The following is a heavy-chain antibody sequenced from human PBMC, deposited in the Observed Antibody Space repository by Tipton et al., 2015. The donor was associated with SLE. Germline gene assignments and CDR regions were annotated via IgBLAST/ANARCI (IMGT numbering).Heavy chain of an antibody. CDR1: GGSISSTIW. D-gene: IGHD2-8*01. J-gene: IGHJ2*01. Sequence: TLSLTCAVSGGSISSTIWWNWVRQPPGKGLEWIGEIYHSGSTNYNPSLKSRVTISVDTSKNQFSLKLSSVTAADTAVYYCARDGGLGYCTNGVCPSDLWGRGTLVTVSS. V-gene: IGHV4-4*02. CDR3: ARDGGLGYCTNGVCPSDL. CDR2: IYHSGST.